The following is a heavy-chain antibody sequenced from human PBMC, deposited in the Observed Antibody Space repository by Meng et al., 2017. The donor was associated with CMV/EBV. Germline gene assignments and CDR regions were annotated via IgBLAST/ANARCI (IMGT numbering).Heavy chain of an antibody. Sequence: ESLKISCAVYGGSFSGYYWSWIRQPPGKGLEWIGEINHSGSTNYNPSLKSRVTISVDTFKNQFSLKLSSVTAADTAVYYCARGRGFWSGKPTPSFDYWGQGTLVTVSS. V-gene: IGHV4-34*01. D-gene: IGHD3-3*01. CDR1: GGSFSGYY. J-gene: IGHJ4*02. CDR2: INHSGST. CDR3: ARGRGFWSGKPTPSFDY.